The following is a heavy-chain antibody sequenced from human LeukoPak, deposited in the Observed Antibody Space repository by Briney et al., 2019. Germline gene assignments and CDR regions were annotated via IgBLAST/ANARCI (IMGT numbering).Heavy chain of an antibody. D-gene: IGHD3-22*01. J-gene: IGHJ4*02. CDR1: GFSFSSYW. V-gene: IGHV3-74*01. CDR2: IKTDGSSA. CDR3: ARTMIGPGDY. Sequence: PGGSLRLSCAASGFSFSSYWMHWVRQAPGKGLVWVSRIKTDGSSATYADSVKGRFTISRDNAKNSLYLQMNSLRAEDTAVYYCARTMIGPGDYWGQGTLVTVSS.